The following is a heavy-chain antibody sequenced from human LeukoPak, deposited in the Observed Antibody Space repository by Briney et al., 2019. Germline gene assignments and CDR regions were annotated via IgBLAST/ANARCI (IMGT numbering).Heavy chain of an antibody. D-gene: IGHD2-21*02. CDR3: AKLGVTDAFDI. CDR1: GFTFSSYG. J-gene: IGHJ3*02. V-gene: IGHV3-23*01. CDR2: ISSSGSRI. Sequence: PGGSLRLSCAASGFTFSSYGMTWVRQAPGKGLEWVSGISSSGSRIDYGDSVKGRFIISRDNSKNTLYLQVNSLRADDTAVYYCAKLGVTDAFDIWGQGTMVAVSS.